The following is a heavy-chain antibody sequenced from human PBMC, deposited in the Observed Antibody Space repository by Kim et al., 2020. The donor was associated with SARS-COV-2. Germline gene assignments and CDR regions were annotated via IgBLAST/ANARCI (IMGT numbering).Heavy chain of an antibody. Sequence: EKYYGDSGKGRFTISRDNAENSLYLQMNSLRADDTALYYCVRGTAAPGTDYWGQGSLVTVSS. V-gene: IGHV3-7*03. D-gene: IGHD6-13*01. CDR3: VRGTAAPGTDY. J-gene: IGHJ4*02. CDR2: EK.